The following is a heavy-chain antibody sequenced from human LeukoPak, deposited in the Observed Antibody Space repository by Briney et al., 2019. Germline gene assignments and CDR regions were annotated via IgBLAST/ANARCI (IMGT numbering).Heavy chain of an antibody. D-gene: IGHD2-8*02. CDR2: INPNSGDT. Sequence: ASVKVSCKASGYTFTDFYIHWVRQAPGQGLEWMGWINPNSGDTTYAQNFQGRVTMTRDNSITTAYMEVSGLRDDDTAVYSCARDTVAKSRTGFDLWGQGTLVTVSS. V-gene: IGHV1-2*02. CDR3: ARDTVAKSRTGFDL. J-gene: IGHJ5*02. CDR1: GYTFTDFY.